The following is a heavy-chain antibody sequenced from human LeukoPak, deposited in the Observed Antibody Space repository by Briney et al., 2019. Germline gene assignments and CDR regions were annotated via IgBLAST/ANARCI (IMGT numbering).Heavy chain of an antibody. J-gene: IGHJ2*01. D-gene: IGHD5-18*01. V-gene: IGHV4-61*02. CDR3: ARGGYSLDWYFDL. CDR2: IYTSGST. Sequence: SETLSLTCTVSGGSISSGSYYWSWIRQPAGKGLEWIGRIYTSGSTNYNPSLKSRVTISVDTSKNQFSLKLSSVTAADTAVYYCARGGYSLDWYFDLWGRGALVTVSS. CDR1: GGSISSGSYY.